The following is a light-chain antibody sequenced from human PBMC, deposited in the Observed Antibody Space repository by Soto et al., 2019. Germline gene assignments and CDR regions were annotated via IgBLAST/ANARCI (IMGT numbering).Light chain of an antibody. V-gene: IGKV1-39*01. Sequence: DIQTTQSPSSLSASVGDRATITCRASQSISNYLNWYQQKPGKAPKLLIYAASSLQSGVPSRFSGSGSGTDFTLTISSLRPEDFATYYCQQSYSTPYTFGQGTKLEIK. J-gene: IGKJ2*01. CDR2: AAS. CDR3: QQSYSTPYT. CDR1: QSISNY.